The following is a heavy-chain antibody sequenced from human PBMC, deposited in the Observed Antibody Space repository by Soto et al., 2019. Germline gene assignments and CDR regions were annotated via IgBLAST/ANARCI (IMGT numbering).Heavy chain of an antibody. J-gene: IGHJ3*02. CDR2: IVPIFGTA. CDR3: ARAMDSPFRDGYSRDAFDI. V-gene: IGHV1-69*01. Sequence: QVQLVQSGAEVKKPGSSVKVSCKASGGTFSSYAISWVRQAPGQGIEWMGGIVPIFGTANYAQKFQGRVTITADESTSTAYMELSSLRSEDTAVYYCARAMDSPFRDGYSRDAFDIWGQGTMVTVSS. D-gene: IGHD5-18*01. CDR1: GGTFSSYA.